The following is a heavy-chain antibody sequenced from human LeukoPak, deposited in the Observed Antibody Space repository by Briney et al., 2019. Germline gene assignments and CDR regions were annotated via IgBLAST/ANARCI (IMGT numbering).Heavy chain of an antibody. D-gene: IGHD3-22*01. CDR1: GYTFTGYY. CDR3: ARDLGDYDSSGYWVY. CDR2: INPNSGGT. J-gene: IGHJ4*02. V-gene: IGHV1-2*02. Sequence: GASVKVSCKASGYTFTGYYMHWVRQAPGQGLEWMGWINPNSGGTNYAQKFQGRVTMTRDTSISTAYMELSRLRSDDTAVYYCARDLGDYDSSGYWVYWGQGTLVTVSS.